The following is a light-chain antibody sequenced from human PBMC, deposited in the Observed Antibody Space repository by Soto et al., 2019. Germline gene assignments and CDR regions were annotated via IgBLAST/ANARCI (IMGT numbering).Light chain of an antibody. CDR1: QSVSSGY. Sequence: EIVLTQSPDTLSLSPGERATLSCRASQSVSSGYLAWYQQKPGQAPRLLIYGASYRATGIPDRFSGSGSGTDFTLTISRLEPEDFAVYYCQQFGSSQWTFGQGTKVEIK. CDR2: GAS. V-gene: IGKV3-20*01. CDR3: QQFGSSQWT. J-gene: IGKJ1*01.